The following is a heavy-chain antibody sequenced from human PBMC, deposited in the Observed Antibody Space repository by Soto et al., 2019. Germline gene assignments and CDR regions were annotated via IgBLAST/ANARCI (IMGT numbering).Heavy chain of an antibody. Sequence: QLQLQESGPGLVKPSETLSLTCTVSGGSIRRSPYYWAWIRQPPGKGLQWIGNIYYNGNTFYNPSIKSRVTIYIDTSKSQFSLGLSSVTASDTAVYYCARHGPLTNNWNQLNCWGQGTLVTVSS. CDR1: GGSIRRSPYY. V-gene: IGHV4-39*01. CDR2: IYYNGNT. CDR3: ARHGPLTNNWNQLNC. D-gene: IGHD1-1*01. J-gene: IGHJ4*02.